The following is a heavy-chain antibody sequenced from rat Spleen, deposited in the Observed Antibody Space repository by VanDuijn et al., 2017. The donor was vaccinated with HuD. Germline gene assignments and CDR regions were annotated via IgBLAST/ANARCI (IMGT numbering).Heavy chain of an antibody. Sequence: VQLKESGPGLVQPSQTLSLTCTVAGFSLTSYNVHWVRQPPGKDLEWMGFITYSGTTTYNPSLKSRISITLETSKNQFFLQLNSVTTEDTATYYCARGAGYVLDAWGQGASVTVSS. D-gene: IGHD1-4*01. CDR1: GFSLTSYN. V-gene: IGHV3-1*01. CDR3: ARGAGYVLDA. J-gene: IGHJ4*01. CDR2: ITYSGTT.